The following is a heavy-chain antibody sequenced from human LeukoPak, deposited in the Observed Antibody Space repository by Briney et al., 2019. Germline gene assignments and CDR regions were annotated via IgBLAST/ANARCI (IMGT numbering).Heavy chain of an antibody. V-gene: IGHV4-59*01. J-gene: IGHJ4*02. CDR1: GGSISSYY. CDR2: IYYSGST. CDR3: ARMLRAVAGPFDY. Sequence: PSETLSLTCTVSGGSISSYYWSWIRQPPGKGLEWIGYIYYSGSTNYNPSLKSRVTISVDTSKNQFSLELSSVTAADTAVYYCARMLRAVAGPFDYWGQGTLVTVSS. D-gene: IGHD6-19*01.